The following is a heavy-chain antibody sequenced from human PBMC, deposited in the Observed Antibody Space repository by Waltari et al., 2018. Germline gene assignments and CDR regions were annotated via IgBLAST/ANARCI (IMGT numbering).Heavy chain of an antibody. CDR2: ISERGGST. Sequence: EVQVLEYGGGLVQPGGSLRLSCAAPGSTFSSYFLTWVRQAPGKGLEWVSGISERGGSTYYADSVKGRFTISRDNSRNTLYLQMNSLRAGDTGVYYCAKVNEAGILSRPYDYWGHGTLVTVSS. CDR3: AKVNEAGILSRPYDY. V-gene: IGHV3-23*01. D-gene: IGHD3-3*02. CDR1: GSTFSSYF. J-gene: IGHJ4*01.